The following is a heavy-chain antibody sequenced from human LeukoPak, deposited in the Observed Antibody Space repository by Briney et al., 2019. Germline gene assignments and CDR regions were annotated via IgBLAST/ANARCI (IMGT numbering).Heavy chain of an antibody. J-gene: IGHJ6*03. CDR2: IYYSGST. CDR1: GGSISSYY. V-gene: IGHV4-59*01. Sequence: PSETLSPACTVSGGSISSYYWSWIRQPPGKGLEWIGYIYYSGSTNYNPSLKSRVTISVDTSKNQFSLKLSSVTAADTAVYYCARDTIRGYSYDHMDVWGKGTTVSVSS. D-gene: IGHD5-18*01. CDR3: ARDTIRGYSYDHMDV.